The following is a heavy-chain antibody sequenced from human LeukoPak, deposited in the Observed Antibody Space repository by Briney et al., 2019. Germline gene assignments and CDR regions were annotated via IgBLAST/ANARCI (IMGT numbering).Heavy chain of an antibody. CDR2: IYYRSRWHY. V-gene: IGHV6-1*01. CDR3: VSGGDWGFGWYFDV. Sequence: SQTLSLTCAISGDSVSSNSGSWSWIRQPPSRGPEWLGRIYYRSRWHYEYAVSVQNRISISPDTTKNQFSLQLSSMSPDDSAVYYCVSGGDWGFGWYFDVWGRGALVTVSS. CDR1: GDSVSSNSGS. D-gene: IGHD7-27*01. J-gene: IGHJ2*01.